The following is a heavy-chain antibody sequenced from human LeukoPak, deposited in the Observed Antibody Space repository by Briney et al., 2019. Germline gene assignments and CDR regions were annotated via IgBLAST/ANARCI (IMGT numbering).Heavy chain of an antibody. J-gene: IGHJ5*01. D-gene: IGHD6-13*01. CDR1: GYTFTSYG. Sequence: ASVKVSCKASGYTFTSYGISWVRQAPGQGLEWMGWINPNSGDTNYAQKFQGRVTMTRDTSISTAYMELSRLRSDDTAVYYCATVKGYGAAAAHNWFDPWGQGTLVTVSS. CDR3: ATVKGYGAAAAHNWFDP. CDR2: INPNSGDT. V-gene: IGHV1-2*02.